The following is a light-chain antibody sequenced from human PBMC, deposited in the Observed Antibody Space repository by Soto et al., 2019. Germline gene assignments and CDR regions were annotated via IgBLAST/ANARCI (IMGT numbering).Light chain of an antibody. CDR2: DVS. J-gene: IGLJ1*01. CDR1: SSDVGGYNY. V-gene: IGLV2-11*01. CDR3: CSYAGSYTYV. Sequence: SALTKPRSGSGSHGQRVTISCTGTSSDVGGYNYVSWYQQHPGKVPKLMIYDVSKRPSGVPDRFSGSKSGNTASLTISGLQAEDEADYYCCSYAGSYTYVFGTGTKVTVL.